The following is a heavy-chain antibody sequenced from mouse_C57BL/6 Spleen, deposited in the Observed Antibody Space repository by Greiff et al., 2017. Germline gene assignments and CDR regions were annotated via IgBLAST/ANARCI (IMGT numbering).Heavy chain of an antibody. CDR3: AREGAGTSWFAY. J-gene: IGHJ3*01. CDR1: GYTFTSYW. D-gene: IGHD4-1*01. Sequence: VQLQQSGTELVKPGASVKLSCKASGYTFTSYWMPWVKQRPGQGLEWIGNFNPSNGGTNYNEKFKSKATLTVDKSSSTAYMQLSSLTSEDSAVYYCAREGAGTSWFAYWGQGTLVTVSA. V-gene: IGHV1-53*01. CDR2: FNPSNGGT.